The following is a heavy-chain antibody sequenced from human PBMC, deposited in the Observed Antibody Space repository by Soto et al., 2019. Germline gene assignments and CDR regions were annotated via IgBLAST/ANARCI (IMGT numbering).Heavy chain of an antibody. D-gene: IGHD6-19*01. CDR1: GFTFSSYG. V-gene: IGHV3-30*18. CDR3: AKDGLSSGWYDGYYYYYGMDV. Sequence: QVQLVESGGGVVQPGRSLRLSCAASGFTFSSYGMHWVRQAPGKGLEWVAVISYDGSNKYYADSVKGRFTISRDNSKNXLXLXKNSLRAEDTAVYYCAKDGLSSGWYDGYYYYYGMDVWGQGTTVTVSS. J-gene: IGHJ6*02. CDR2: ISYDGSNK.